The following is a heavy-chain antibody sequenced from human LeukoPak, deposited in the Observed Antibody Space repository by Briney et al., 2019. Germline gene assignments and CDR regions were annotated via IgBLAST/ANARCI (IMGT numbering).Heavy chain of an antibody. CDR1: GYPFTIYD. CDR3: ARGRQSEL. V-gene: IGHV1-8*01. D-gene: IGHD1-7*01. J-gene: IGHJ4*02. CDR2: INPMGMR. Sequence: ASVKVSCKASGYPFTIYDINWVRQAAGQGLEWVGWINPMGMRAYAQKFQGRVSMTTNTSINIAYMELSSLRSDDTAVYYCARGRQSELWGQGTLVTVSS.